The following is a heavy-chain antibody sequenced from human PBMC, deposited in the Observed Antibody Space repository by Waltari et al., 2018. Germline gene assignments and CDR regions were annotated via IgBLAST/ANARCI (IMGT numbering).Heavy chain of an antibody. D-gene: IGHD2-2*01. CDR1: GGSISSSNW. J-gene: IGHJ4*02. Sequence: QVQLQESGPGLVKPSGTLSLTCAVSGGSISSSNWWSWVRRPPGKGLEWSGEIYHSGGTNYNPSLKGRGTIYVDKSKNQFSLKLSSVTAADTAVYYCARVDQTYQLPDYWGQGTLVTVSS. V-gene: IGHV4-4*02. CDR2: IYHSGGT. CDR3: ARVDQTYQLPDY.